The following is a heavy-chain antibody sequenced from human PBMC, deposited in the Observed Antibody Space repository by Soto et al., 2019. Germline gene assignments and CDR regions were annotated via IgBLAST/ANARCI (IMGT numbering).Heavy chain of an antibody. CDR3: ARATRIAVADDAFDI. Sequence: PGGSLRLSCAASGFTFSSYSMNWVRQAPGKGLEWVSYISSSSSTIYYAESVKGRFTISRDNAKNSLYLKMNSLRDEDTAVYFCARATRIAVADDAFDIWGQGTMVTVSS. CDR2: ISSSSSTI. J-gene: IGHJ3*02. V-gene: IGHV3-48*02. D-gene: IGHD6-19*01. CDR1: GFTFSSYS.